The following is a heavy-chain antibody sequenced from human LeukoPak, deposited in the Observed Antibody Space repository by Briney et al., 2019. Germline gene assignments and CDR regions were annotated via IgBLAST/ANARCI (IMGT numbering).Heavy chain of an antibody. V-gene: IGHV3-43*01. Sequence: GGSLRLSCAASGFTFNDYTMHWVRQRPGKGLEWVSLVSWDGGSTSYADSVKGRFTISRDNRKNSLYLQMNRLRTEDTALYYCSKAPPVFLFDNWGQGTLVTASP. D-gene: IGHD2/OR15-2a*01. CDR2: VSWDGGST. J-gene: IGHJ4*02. CDR1: GFTFNDYT. CDR3: SKAPPVFLFDN.